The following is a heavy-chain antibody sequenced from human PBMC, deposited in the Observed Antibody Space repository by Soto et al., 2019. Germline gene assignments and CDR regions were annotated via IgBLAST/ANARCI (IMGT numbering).Heavy chain of an antibody. CDR1: GGTSTRYA. V-gene: IGHV1-69*06. CDR2: IVPMFGTS. Sequence: QERLVQSGAEVRKPGSSVKVSCKVTGGTSTRYAINWVRQAPGQGLEWMGGIVPMFGTSKYAQKFQGRVTITSDTSTNIAYMELRSLRSEDTAVYYCNRGSEYDFWSGYLWGQGTMVSVSS. D-gene: IGHD3-3*01. CDR3: NRGSEYDFWSGYL. J-gene: IGHJ4*02.